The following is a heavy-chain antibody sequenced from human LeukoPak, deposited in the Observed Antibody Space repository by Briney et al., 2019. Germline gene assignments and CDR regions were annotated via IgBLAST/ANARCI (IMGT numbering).Heavy chain of an antibody. Sequence: PGGSLRLSCAASGFTFSNAWMSWVRQAPGKGLEWVGRIKSKTDGGTTDYAAPVKGRFTISRDDSKNTLYLQMSSLKTEDTAVYYCTTGPYYGSDDYWGQGTLVTVSS. CDR2: IKSKTDGGTT. CDR3: TTGPYYGSDDY. D-gene: IGHD3-10*01. V-gene: IGHV3-15*01. J-gene: IGHJ4*02. CDR1: GFTFSNAW.